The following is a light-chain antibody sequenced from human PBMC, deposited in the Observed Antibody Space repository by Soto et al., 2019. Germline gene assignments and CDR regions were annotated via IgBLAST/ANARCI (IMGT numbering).Light chain of an antibody. CDR2: AAS. Sequence: EIVLTQSPDTLSLSPGERATLFCRASQTLSINSLAWYQQKPGQAPRLLIYAASTRHTGIPDRFNGSGSGTDFALTINRLEHEDFEVYFCQQYDGAPLTLGPGTKVDIK. J-gene: IGKJ3*01. V-gene: IGKV3-20*01. CDR1: QTLSINS. CDR3: QQYDGAPLT.